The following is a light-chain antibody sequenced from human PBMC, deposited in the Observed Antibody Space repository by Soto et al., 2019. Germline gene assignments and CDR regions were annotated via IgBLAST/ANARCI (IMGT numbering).Light chain of an antibody. CDR2: DAS. Sequence: EIVLTQSPGTLSLSPGERATLSCRASQSVNTRLAWYHHKPGEAPRLLISDASIGAAGIPDRFSASGSGTDFTLTISRLEPEDFALYYCQQYVVGSLLSFGRGTRLEIK. V-gene: IGKV3-20*01. J-gene: IGKJ5*01. CDR3: QQYVVGSLLS. CDR1: QSVNTR.